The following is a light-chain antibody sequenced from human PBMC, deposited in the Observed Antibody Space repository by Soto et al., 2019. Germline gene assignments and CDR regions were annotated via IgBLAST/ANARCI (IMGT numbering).Light chain of an antibody. Sequence: DIQMTQSPSTLSASVGDRVTIPCRASQSISGTLAWYQQKPGKAPKLLMYAASSLERGVPSRFSGSGSGTEFKLTISSLQPDDFATYYCQQYDTYSRTFGQGTKVEIK. CDR1: QSISGT. CDR3: QQYDTYSRT. V-gene: IGKV1-5*01. CDR2: AAS. J-gene: IGKJ1*01.